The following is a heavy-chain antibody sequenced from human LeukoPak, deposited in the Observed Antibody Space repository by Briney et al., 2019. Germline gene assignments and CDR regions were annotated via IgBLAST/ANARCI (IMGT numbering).Heavy chain of an antibody. J-gene: IGHJ4*02. CDR1: GGSFSGYY. D-gene: IGHD6-19*01. V-gene: IGHV4-34*01. CDR2: INHSGST. CDR3: ARGFRYIAVAVYCFDY. Sequence: SETLSLTCAVYGGSFSGYYWSWLRQPPGKGLEWIGEINHSGSTNYNPSLKSRVTISVDTSKNQFSLKLSSVTAADTAVYYCARGFRYIAVAVYCFDYWGQGTLVTVSS.